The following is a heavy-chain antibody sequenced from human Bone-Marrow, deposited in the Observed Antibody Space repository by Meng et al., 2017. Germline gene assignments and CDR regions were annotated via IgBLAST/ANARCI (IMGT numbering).Heavy chain of an antibody. CDR3: ARETISGIVVVPAAITS. CDR1: GGSISSGDYY. D-gene: IGHD2-2*01. CDR2: IYYSGST. V-gene: IGHV4-30-4*01. J-gene: IGHJ4*02. Sequence: QVQLQESGAGLVKPSQTLSLTCTVSGGSISSGDYYWSWIRQPPGKGLEWIGYIYYSGSTYYNPSLKSRVTISVDTSKNQLSLKLSSVTAADTAVYYCARETISGIVVVPAAITSWGQGTLVTVSS.